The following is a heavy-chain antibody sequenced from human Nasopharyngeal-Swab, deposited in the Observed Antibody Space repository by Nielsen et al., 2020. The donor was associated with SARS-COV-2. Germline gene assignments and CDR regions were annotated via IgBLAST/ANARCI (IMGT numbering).Heavy chain of an antibody. Sequence: GESLKISCAASGFTFSSYSMNWVRQAPGKGLEWVSYISSSSSTIYYADSVKGRFTISRDNAKNSLYLQMNSLRAEDTAVYYCARSDITIFGVVIMRYYFDYWGQGTLVTVSS. CDR3: ARSDITIFGVVIMRYYFDY. CDR1: GFTFSSYS. D-gene: IGHD3-3*01. CDR2: ISSSSSTI. V-gene: IGHV3-48*01. J-gene: IGHJ4*02.